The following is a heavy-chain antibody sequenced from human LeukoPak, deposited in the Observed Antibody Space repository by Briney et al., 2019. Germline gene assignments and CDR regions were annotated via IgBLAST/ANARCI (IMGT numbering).Heavy chain of an antibody. CDR2: IKQDGSEK. D-gene: IGHD1-26*01. V-gene: IGHV3-7*01. J-gene: IGHJ3*02. Sequence: GGSLRLSCTASGFTFSNYWMSWVRQAPGKGLEWVANIKQDGSEKYYVDSVKGRFTISRDNAKNSLYLQMNSLRAEDTAVYYCARPQWELQVYAFDIGGKGTRFPVFS. CDR3: ARPQWELQVYAFDI. CDR1: GFTFSNYW.